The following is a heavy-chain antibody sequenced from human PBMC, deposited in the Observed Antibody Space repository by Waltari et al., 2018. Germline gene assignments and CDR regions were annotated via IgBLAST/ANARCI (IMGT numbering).Heavy chain of an antibody. V-gene: IGHV3-48*01. D-gene: IGHD6-6*01. CDR3: ARDSSSLYYYYYYGMDV. CDR1: GFTLSSYS. Sequence: EVQLVESGGGLVQPGGSLRLSCAASGFTLSSYSMNWVRQAPGKGLEWVSYISSSSSTIYYADSVKGRFTISRDNAKNSLYLQMNSLRAEDTAVYYCARDSSSLYYYYYYGMDVWGQGTTVTVSS. CDR2: ISSSSSTI. J-gene: IGHJ6*02.